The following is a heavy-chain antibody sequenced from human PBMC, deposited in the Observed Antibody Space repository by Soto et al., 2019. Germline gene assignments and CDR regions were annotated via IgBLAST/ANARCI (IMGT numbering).Heavy chain of an antibody. CDR2: ISSSSSYI. CDR1: GFTFSSYS. J-gene: IGHJ3*02. CDR3: ARGDYYDTSGPFSDAFDI. D-gene: IGHD3-22*01. Sequence: GGSLRLSCAASGFTFSSYSMNWVRQAPGKGLEWVSSISSSSSYIYYADSVKGRFTISRDSAKNSLYLQMNSLRAEDTAVYYCARGDYYDTSGPFSDAFDIWGQGTMVTVSS. V-gene: IGHV3-21*01.